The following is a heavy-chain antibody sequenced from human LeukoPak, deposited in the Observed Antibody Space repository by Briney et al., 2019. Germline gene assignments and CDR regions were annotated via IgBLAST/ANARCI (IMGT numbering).Heavy chain of an antibody. V-gene: IGHV4-38-2*01. D-gene: IGHD3-22*01. CDR3: ARNDSSGYFDY. J-gene: IGHJ4*02. CDR1: GYSISSGYY. Sequence: PSETLSLTCAVSGYSISSGYYWGWIRQPPGKGLEWIGSIYYSGSTHYNPSLKSRVTISVDTSQNQFSLKLSSVTAADTAVYYCARNDSSGYFDYWGQGTLVTVSP. CDR2: IYYSGST.